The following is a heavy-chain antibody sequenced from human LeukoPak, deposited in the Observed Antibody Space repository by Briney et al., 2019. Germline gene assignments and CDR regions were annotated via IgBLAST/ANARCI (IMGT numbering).Heavy chain of an antibody. Sequence: QSGGSLRLSCAASGFTLSSYWMHWVRQAPGKGLVWVSRINSDGSSTNYADSVKGRFTISRDNAENTLYLQMNSLRAEDTAVYYCARGAMAMAGIIDYWGQGTLVTVS. J-gene: IGHJ4*02. D-gene: IGHD6-19*01. CDR2: INSDGSST. CDR3: ARGAMAMAGIIDY. V-gene: IGHV3-74*01. CDR1: GFTLSSYW.